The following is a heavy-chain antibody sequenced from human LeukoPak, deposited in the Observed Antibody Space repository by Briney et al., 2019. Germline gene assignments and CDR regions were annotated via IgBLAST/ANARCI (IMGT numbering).Heavy chain of an antibody. CDR3: ATETYYYDSSGSKGSDY. CDR1: GFTFSSYS. D-gene: IGHD3-22*01. CDR2: ISSSSSYI. Sequence: GGSLRLSCAASGFTFSSYSMNWVRQAPGKGLEWVSSISSSSSYIYYADSVKGRFTISRDNAKNSLYPQMNSLRAEDTAVYYCATETYYYDSSGSKGSDYWGQGTLVTVSS. V-gene: IGHV3-21*01. J-gene: IGHJ4*02.